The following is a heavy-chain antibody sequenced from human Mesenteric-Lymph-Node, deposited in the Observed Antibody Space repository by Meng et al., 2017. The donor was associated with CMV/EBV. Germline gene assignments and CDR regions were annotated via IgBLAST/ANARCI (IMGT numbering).Heavy chain of an antibody. D-gene: IGHD2-2*01. CDR2: ISYDGSNK. Sequence: GESLKISCVTSGFTFSDYSMNWIRQAPGKALEWVAVISYDGSNKYYADSVKGRFTISRDNSKNTLYLQMNSLRAEDTAVYYCARAIVVVPAAHYYYYGMDVWGQGTTVTVSS. CDR3: ARAIVVVPAAHYYYYGMDV. J-gene: IGHJ6*02. CDR1: GFTFSDYS. V-gene: IGHV3-30*03.